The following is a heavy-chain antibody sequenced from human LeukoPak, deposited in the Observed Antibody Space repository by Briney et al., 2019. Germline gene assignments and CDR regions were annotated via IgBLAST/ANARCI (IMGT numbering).Heavy chain of an antibody. CDR3: ARSRIAAAPSWFDP. J-gene: IGHJ5*02. V-gene: IGHV3-7*01. CDR1: GFTFSSYW. CDR2: IKQDGSEK. D-gene: IGHD6-13*01. Sequence: PGGSLRLSCAASGFTFSSYWMSWVRQAPGKGLEWVANIKQDGSEKYYVDSVKGRFTISRDNAKNSLYLQMNSLRAEDTAVYYCARSRIAAAPSWFDPWGQGTLVTVSS.